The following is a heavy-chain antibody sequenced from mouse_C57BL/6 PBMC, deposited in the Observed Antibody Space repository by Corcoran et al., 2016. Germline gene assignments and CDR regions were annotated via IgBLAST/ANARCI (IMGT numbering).Heavy chain of an antibody. D-gene: IGHD1-1*01. CDR1: DYTFTDYW. V-gene: IGHV1-9*01. Sequence: QVQLQQSGAELMKPGASVKLSCKATDYTFTDYWIEWVKQRPGHGLEWIGEILPGSGSTYYSEKFKGKATLTADTSSNTAYMQLSSLTTEDSAIYYCARGIYDYGNSLRFAYWGQGTLVTVSA. CDR3: ARGIYDYGNSLRFAY. J-gene: IGHJ3*01. CDR2: ILPGSGST.